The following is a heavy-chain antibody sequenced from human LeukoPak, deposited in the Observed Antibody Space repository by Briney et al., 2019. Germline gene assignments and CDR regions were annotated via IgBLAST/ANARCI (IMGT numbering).Heavy chain of an antibody. J-gene: IGHJ4*02. CDR1: GYTFTTYY. V-gene: IGHV1-46*01. CDR3: ARDLIGSGYYFDY. D-gene: IGHD6-19*01. Sequence: ASVEVSCKASGYTFTTYYMHWVRQAPGQGLEWMGIINPSDGSTRYAQKFQGRVTMTRDTSTSTVYMELSSLRSEDTAVYCCARDLIGSGYYFDYWGQGTLVTVSS. CDR2: INPSDGST.